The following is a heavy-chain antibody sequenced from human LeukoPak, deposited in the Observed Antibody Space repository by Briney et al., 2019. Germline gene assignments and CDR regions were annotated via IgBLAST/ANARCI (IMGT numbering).Heavy chain of an antibody. CDR2: ISSSSSYI. CDR1: GFTFSSYS. Sequence: GGSLRLSCAASGFTFSSYSMNWVRQAPGKGLEWVSSISSSSSYIYYADSVKGRFTISRDNAKNSLYLQMNSLRAEDTAVYYCARGDGDSVYWYFDLWGRGTLVTVSS. D-gene: IGHD4-17*01. CDR3: ARGDGDSVYWYFDL. V-gene: IGHV3-21*01. J-gene: IGHJ2*01.